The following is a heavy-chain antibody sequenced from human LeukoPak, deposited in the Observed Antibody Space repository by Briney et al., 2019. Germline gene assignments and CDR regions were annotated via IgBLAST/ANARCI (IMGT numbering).Heavy chain of an antibody. D-gene: IGHD3-22*01. CDR2: ISSSGSTI. CDR1: GFTFSSYE. Sequence: GGSLRLSCAASGFTFSSYEMNWVRQAPGKGLEWVSYISSSGSTIYYAGSVKGRFTISRDNAKNSLYLQMNSLRAEDTAVYYCASGFRDGYDSSGYYSSDGMDVWGQGTTVTVSS. CDR3: ASGFRDGYDSSGYYSSDGMDV. V-gene: IGHV3-48*03. J-gene: IGHJ6*02.